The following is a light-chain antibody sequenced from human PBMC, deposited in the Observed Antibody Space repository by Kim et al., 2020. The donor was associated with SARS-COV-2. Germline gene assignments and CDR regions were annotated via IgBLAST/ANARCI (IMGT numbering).Light chain of an antibody. CDR3: QQYGRSPPYA. J-gene: IGKJ2*01. CDR1: QSVSSSY. Sequence: EIVLTQSPGTLSLSPGERATLSCRASQSVSSSYLAWYQQKPGQAPRLLIYGASSRATGIPDRVSGSGSGTDFTLTISRLEPEDFAVYYCQQYGRSPPYAFGQGTKLEI. CDR2: GAS. V-gene: IGKV3-20*01.